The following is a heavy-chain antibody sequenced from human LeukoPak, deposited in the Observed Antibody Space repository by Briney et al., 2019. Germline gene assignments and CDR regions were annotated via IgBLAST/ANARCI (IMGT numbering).Heavy chain of an antibody. D-gene: IGHD4-17*01. Sequence: SETLSLTCTVSGGLISSSSYYWGWIRQPPGKGLEWIGSIYYSGSTYYNPSLKSRVTISVDTSKNQFSLKLSSVTAADTAVYYCARVRGDYGEDSYYYYMDVWGKGTTVTISS. CDR1: GGLISSSSYY. CDR3: ARVRGDYGEDSYYYYMDV. V-gene: IGHV4-39*07. J-gene: IGHJ6*03. CDR2: IYYSGST.